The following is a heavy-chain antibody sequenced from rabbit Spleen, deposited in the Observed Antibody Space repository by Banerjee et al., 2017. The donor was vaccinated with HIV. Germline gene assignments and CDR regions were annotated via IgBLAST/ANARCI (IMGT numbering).Heavy chain of an antibody. D-gene: IGHD1-1*01. J-gene: IGHJ4*01. CDR3: VRGASSSGYYSL. Sequence: QSLEESGGDLVKPGASLTLTCTASGFSFSSRYYMCWVRQAPGKGLEWIGYIDLVFGSTYYASWVNGRFTISSHNAQNTLYLQLNSLTAADTATYFCVRGASSSGYYSLWGPGTLVTVS. V-gene: IGHV1S40*01. CDR2: IDLVFGST. CDR1: GFSFSSRYY.